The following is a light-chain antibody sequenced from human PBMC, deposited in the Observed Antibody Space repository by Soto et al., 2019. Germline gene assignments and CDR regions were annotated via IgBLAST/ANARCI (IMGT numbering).Light chain of an antibody. CDR2: EVS. J-gene: IGLJ1*01. CDR3: SSYRSSSSFV. Sequence: QSALTQPASVSGSPRQSITISCTGTSSDVGGYNYVSWYQQHPGKAPKLMIYEVSNRPSGVSSRFSGSKSGNTASLTISGLQAEDEADYYCSSYRSSSSFVFGTGTKLTVL. V-gene: IGLV2-14*01. CDR1: SSDVGGYNY.